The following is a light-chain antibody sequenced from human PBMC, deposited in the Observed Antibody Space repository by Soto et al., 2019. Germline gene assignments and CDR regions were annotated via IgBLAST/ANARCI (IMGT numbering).Light chain of an antibody. V-gene: IGLV2-11*01. CDR1: SSDVGGYNY. Sequence: QSVLTPPRSVSGSPGQSVTISCTGTSSDVGGYNYVSWYQQHPDKAPKLMIYDVSKRPSGVPDRFSGSKSGNTASLTISGLQAEDEADYYCCSYAGSYTYVFGTGTKVTVL. CDR2: DVS. CDR3: CSYAGSYTYV. J-gene: IGLJ1*01.